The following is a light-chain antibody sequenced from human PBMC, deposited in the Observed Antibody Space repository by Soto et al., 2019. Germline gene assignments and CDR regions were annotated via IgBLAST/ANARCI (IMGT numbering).Light chain of an antibody. CDR2: DAS. CDR1: QSISSW. J-gene: IGKJ1*01. Sequence: DIQMTQSPSTLSASVGDRVTITCRASQSISSWLAWYQQKPGKAPKVLIFDASSLESGVPSRFSGSGSATEVTLAISRLQPDDFATYYCQQYNTYPWTFCQGTKVEIK. CDR3: QQYNTYPWT. V-gene: IGKV1-5*01.